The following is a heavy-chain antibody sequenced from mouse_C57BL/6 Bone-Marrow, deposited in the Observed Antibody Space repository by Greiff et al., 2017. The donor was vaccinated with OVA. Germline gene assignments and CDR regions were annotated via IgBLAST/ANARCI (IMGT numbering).Heavy chain of an antibody. Sequence: VQLQQSGAELVRPGASVKLSCTASGFNIKDDYMHWVKQRPEQGLEWMGWIDPENGDTEYASKFQGKATITADTSSNTAYLQLSSLTSEDTAVYYCTTDYPSWCAYWGQGTLVTVSA. J-gene: IGHJ3*01. CDR3: TTDYPSWCAY. CDR2: IDPENGDT. D-gene: IGHD5-5*01. CDR1: GFNIKDDY. V-gene: IGHV14-4*01.